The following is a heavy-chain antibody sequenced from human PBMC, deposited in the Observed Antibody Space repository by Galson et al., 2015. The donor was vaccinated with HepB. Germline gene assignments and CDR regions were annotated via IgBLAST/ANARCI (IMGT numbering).Heavy chain of an antibody. J-gene: IGHJ4*02. Sequence: SLRLSCAASGFTFSSSAMNWVRQSPGKGLEWVSGISGHGDSTYYADSVKGRFTISRDNSKNTLYLQMNSLRAEDTAVFYCARIGAYHYDSGSYYAFDYWGQGTPVTVSS. D-gene: IGHD3-10*01. CDR2: ISGHGDST. CDR3: ARIGAYHYDSGSYYAFDY. V-gene: IGHV3-23*01. CDR1: GFTFSSSA.